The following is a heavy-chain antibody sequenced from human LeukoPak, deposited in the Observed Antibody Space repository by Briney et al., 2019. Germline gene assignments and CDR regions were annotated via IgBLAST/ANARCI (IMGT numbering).Heavy chain of an antibody. D-gene: IGHD5-18*01. CDR3: AKEGIDTAMAPWYFDY. CDR1: GFTFSSYG. J-gene: IGHJ4*02. CDR2: ISYDGSNK. Sequence: GGSLRLSCAASGFTFSSYGMHWVRQAPGKGLEWVAVISYDGSNKYYADSVKGRFTISRDNSKNTLYLQMNSLRAEDTAVYYCAKEGIDTAMAPWYFDYWGQGTLVTVSS. V-gene: IGHV3-30*18.